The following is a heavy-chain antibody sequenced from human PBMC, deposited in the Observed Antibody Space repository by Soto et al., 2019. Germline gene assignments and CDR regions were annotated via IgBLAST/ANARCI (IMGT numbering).Heavy chain of an antibody. V-gene: IGHV1-18*04. J-gene: IGHJ5*02. Sequence: QVQLVQSGAEVKKPGASLKVACKASGYTFTSYGISWVRQAPGQGLEWMGWISAYNGNTNYAQKLPGRVTMTTDTSTSTAYMELRSLRFDDTAVYYCARDPIHTAMVTSDWFDPWGQGTLVTVSS. CDR2: ISAYNGNT. CDR3: ARDPIHTAMVTSDWFDP. D-gene: IGHD5-18*01. CDR1: GYTFTSYG.